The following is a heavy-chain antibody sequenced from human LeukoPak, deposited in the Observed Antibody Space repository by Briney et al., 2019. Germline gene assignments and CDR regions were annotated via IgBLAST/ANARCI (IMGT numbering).Heavy chain of an antibody. CDR1: GFTFSSYS. D-gene: IGHD3-16*01. CDR2: ISSSSSYI. J-gene: IGHJ4*02. CDR3: AKASHVLGEFDY. Sequence: PGGSLRLSCAASGFTFSSYSMNWVRQAPGKGLEWVSSISSSSSYIYYADSVKGRFTISRDNAKNSLYLQMNSLRTEDTALYYCAKASHVLGEFDYWGQGTLVTVSS. V-gene: IGHV3-21*04.